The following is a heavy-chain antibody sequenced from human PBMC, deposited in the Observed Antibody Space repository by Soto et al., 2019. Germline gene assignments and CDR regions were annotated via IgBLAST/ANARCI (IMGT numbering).Heavy chain of an antibody. D-gene: IGHD1-26*01. CDR2: INPSGGST. CDR3: ARAKRGGGGSYPEEDAFDI. V-gene: IGHV1-46*01. CDR1: GYTFTSYY. Sequence: ASVKVSCKASGYTFTSYYMHWVRQAPVQGLEWMGIINPSGGSTSYAQKFQGRVTMTRDTSTSTVYMELSSLRSEDTAVYYCARAKRGGGGSYPEEDAFDIWGQGTMVTVSS. J-gene: IGHJ3*02.